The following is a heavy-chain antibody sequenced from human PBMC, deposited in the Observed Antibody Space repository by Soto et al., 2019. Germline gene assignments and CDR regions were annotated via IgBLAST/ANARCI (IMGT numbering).Heavy chain of an antibody. CDR1: GGSISSGGYY. CDR3: ERDRNYYGMDV. CDR2: IYYSGST. J-gene: IGHJ6*02. Sequence: SETLSLTCTVSGGSISSGGYYWSWIRQHPGKGLEWIGYIYYSGSTYYNPSLKSRVTISVDTSKNQFSLKLSSVTAADTAVYYCERDRNYYGMDVCGQGTTVTVYS. V-gene: IGHV4-31*03.